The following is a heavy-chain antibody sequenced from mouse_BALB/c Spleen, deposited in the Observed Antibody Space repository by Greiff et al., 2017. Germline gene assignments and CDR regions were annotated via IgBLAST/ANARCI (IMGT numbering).Heavy chain of an antibody. V-gene: IGHV14-3*02. CDR3: ARWGGYYAMDY. CDR2: IDPANGNT. J-gene: IGHJ4*01. Sequence: EVKLLESGAELVKPGASVKLSCTASGFNIKDTYMHWVKQRPEQGLEWIGRIDPANGNTKYDPKFQGKATITADTSSNTAYLQLSSLTSEDTAVYYCARWGGYYAMDYWGQGTSVTVSS. CDR1: GFNIKDTY.